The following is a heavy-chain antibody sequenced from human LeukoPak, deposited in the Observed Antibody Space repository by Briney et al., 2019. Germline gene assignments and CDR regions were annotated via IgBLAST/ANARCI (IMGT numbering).Heavy chain of an antibody. J-gene: IGHJ6*02. CDR1: GYTFTSYY. CDR2: INPNSGGT. V-gene: IGHV1-2*04. CDR3: ARAAPWRRDYYYYGMDV. Sequence: ASVKVSCKASGYTFTSYYMHWVRQAPGQGLEWMGWINPNSGGTNYAQKFQGWVTMTRDTSISTAYMELSRLRSDDTAVYYCARAAPWRRDYYYYGMDVWGQGATVTVSS.